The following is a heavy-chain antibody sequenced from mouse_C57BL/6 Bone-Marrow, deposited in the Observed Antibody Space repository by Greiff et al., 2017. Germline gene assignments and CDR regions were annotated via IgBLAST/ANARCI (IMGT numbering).Heavy chain of an antibody. V-gene: IGHV1-15*01. CDR2: IDPETGGT. J-gene: IGHJ3*01. CDR1: GYTFTDYE. CDR3: TRWGGFAY. Sequence: VQLQESGAELVRPGASVTLSCKASGYTFTDYEMHWVKQTPVHGLEWIGAIDPETGGTAYNQKFKGKAILTADKSSSTAYMELRSLTSEDSAVYYCTRWGGFAYWGQGTLVTVSA.